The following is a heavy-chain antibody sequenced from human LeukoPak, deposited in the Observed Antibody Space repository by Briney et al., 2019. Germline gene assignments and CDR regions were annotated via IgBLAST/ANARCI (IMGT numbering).Heavy chain of an antibody. Sequence: SETLSLTCTVSGGSISSSSYHWSWIRQPPGKGLEWIGEINHSGSTNYNPSLKSRVTISVDTSKNQFSLKLSSVIAADTAVYYCARGGGSYPDPFDYWGQGTLVTVSS. CDR3: ARGGGSYPDPFDY. V-gene: IGHV4-39*07. J-gene: IGHJ4*02. CDR2: INHSGST. CDR1: GGSISSSSYH. D-gene: IGHD1-26*01.